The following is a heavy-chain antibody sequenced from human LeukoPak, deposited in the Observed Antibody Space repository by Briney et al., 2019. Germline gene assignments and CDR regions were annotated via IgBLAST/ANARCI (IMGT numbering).Heavy chain of an antibody. D-gene: IGHD6-19*01. Sequence: GGSLKISCNGSGYGFPSYWIGWVRQMPGKGLEWMGIIYPADSDARYSPSFQGHVTLSADKSISTAYLQWSSLRASDTAMYYCARSSGSGWSFFDYWGQGTLVTVSS. J-gene: IGHJ4*02. CDR2: IYPADSDA. V-gene: IGHV5-51*01. CDR3: ARSSGSGWSFFDY. CDR1: GYGFPSYW.